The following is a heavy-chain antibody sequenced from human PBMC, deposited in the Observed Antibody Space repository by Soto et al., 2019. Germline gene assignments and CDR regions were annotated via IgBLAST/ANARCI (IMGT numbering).Heavy chain of an antibody. CDR1: GFTFSSYW. Sequence: EAQLVQSGGGLVQPGGSMRLSCAASGFTFSSYWMHWVRQAPGKGLVWVSSIKTDGSLTPYADSVKGRFTISRDNAKNTLYLQMNSLRAEDTAVYYCARSGYYPPSYFDYWGQGTLVTVSS. CDR3: ARSGYYPPSYFDY. D-gene: IGHD3-3*01. CDR2: IKTDGSLT. V-gene: IGHV3-74*03. J-gene: IGHJ4*02.